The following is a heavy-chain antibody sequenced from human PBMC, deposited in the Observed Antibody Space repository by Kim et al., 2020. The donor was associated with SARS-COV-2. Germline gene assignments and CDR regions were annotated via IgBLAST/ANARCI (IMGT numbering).Heavy chain of an antibody. Sequence: GTTDYAAPVKGRFTISRDDSKNTLYLQMNSLKTEDTAVYYCTTPYVSRLYWGQGTLVIVSS. CDR2: GTT. D-gene: IGHD2-2*01. CDR3: TTPYVSRLY. V-gene: IGHV3-15*01. J-gene: IGHJ4*02.